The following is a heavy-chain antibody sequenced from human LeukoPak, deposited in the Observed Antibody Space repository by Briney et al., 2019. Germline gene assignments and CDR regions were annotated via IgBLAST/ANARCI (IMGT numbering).Heavy chain of an antibody. CDR2: ISSSSSTI. Sequence: GGSLRLSCAASGFTFSSHEMNWVRQAPGKGLEWVSYISSSSSTIYYADSVKGRFTISRDNAKNSLYLQMDSLRAEDTAVYYCARGGIAVAEFYFDYWGQGTLVTVSS. D-gene: IGHD6-19*01. CDR1: GFTFSSHE. CDR3: ARGGIAVAEFYFDY. J-gene: IGHJ4*02. V-gene: IGHV3-48*03.